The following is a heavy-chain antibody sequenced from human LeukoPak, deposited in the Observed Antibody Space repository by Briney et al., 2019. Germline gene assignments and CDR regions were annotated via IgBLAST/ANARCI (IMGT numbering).Heavy chain of an antibody. V-gene: IGHV4-59*01. J-gene: IGHJ4*02. CDR2: IYYSGST. CDR1: GGSISGFD. CDR3: GRSGSTASDY. D-gene: IGHD1-26*01. Sequence: PSETLSLTCTVSGGSISGFDWSWIRQPPGKGLEWIGYIYYSGSTSYNPSLKSRVTISVDTSKNQFSLNLSSVTAADTAVYYCGRSGSTASDYWGQGTLVTVSS.